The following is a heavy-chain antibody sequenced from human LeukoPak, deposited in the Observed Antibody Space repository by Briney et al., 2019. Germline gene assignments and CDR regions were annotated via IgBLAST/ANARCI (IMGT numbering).Heavy chain of an antibody. Sequence: PSETLSLTCTVSGASISSTGYYWDWIRQPPGKGLEWIGDFYYSGSTYYNPSLKSRVAIDTSKDQFSLKLSSVTAADTAVYYCARHTRPGYGGYENAFDVWGQGTMVTVSS. D-gene: IGHD5-12*01. V-gene: IGHV4-39*01. CDR1: GASISSTGYY. CDR2: FYYSGST. CDR3: ARHTRPGYGGYENAFDV. J-gene: IGHJ3*01.